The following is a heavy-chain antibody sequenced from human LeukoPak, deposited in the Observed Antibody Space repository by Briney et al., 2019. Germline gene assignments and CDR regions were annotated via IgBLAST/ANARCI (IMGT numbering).Heavy chain of an antibody. CDR1: GFTFSSYA. V-gene: IGHV3-30*04. D-gene: IGHD3-10*01. CDR2: ISYDGSNK. J-gene: IGHJ4*02. Sequence: GGSLRLSCAASGFTFSSYAMHWVRQAPGKGLEWVAVISYDGSNKYYADSVKGRFTISRDNSKNTIYLQMNSLRAEDTAVYYCARSRSYGSGSYLQGDYFDYWGQGTLVTVSS. CDR3: ARSRSYGSGSYLQGDYFDY.